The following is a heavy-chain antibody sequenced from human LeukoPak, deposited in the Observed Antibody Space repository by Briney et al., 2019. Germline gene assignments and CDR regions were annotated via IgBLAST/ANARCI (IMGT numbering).Heavy chain of an antibody. Sequence: GGSLRLSCTASGFSFSGYWMTWVRQTPGKGLEWVANINQDGSKKSYVDSVRGRFTISRDSAKNSLYLQINSLRAEDTAVYYCARDSPFGGNWGQGTLVTVSS. D-gene: IGHD4-23*01. CDR2: INQDGSKK. CDR1: GFSFSGYW. V-gene: IGHV3-7*01. J-gene: IGHJ4*02. CDR3: ARDSPFGGN.